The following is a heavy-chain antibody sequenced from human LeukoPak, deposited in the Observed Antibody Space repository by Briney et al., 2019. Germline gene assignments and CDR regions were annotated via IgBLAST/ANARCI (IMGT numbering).Heavy chain of an antibody. J-gene: IGHJ3*02. CDR1: GFTFSDYY. CDR2: ISSSGSTV. CDR3: AHPSGGDGYKFLDAFDI. V-gene: IGHV3-11*01. D-gene: IGHD5-24*01. Sequence: GGSLRLSCAASGFTFSDYYMSWIRQAPGKGLEWVSYISSSGSTVYYADSVKGRFTISRDNAKNSLYLQMNSLRAEDTAVYYCAHPSGGDGYKFLDAFDIWGQGTMVTVSS.